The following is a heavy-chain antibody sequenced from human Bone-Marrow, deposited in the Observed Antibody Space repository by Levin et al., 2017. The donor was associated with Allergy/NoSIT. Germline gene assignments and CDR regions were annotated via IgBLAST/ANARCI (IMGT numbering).Heavy chain of an antibody. Sequence: ESLKISCAVYGGSFNRYFWTWIRQAPGKGPEWIGEINHYGSVSYNPSLKSRVTISVDTSKNQFSLTMKSVTAADAATYFCASPGYCSATICSNYFESWSQGTLVVVSS. D-gene: IGHD6-19*01. CDR3: ASPGYCSATICSNYFES. J-gene: IGHJ5*01. V-gene: IGHV4-34*01. CDR1: GGSFNRYF. CDR2: INHYGSV.